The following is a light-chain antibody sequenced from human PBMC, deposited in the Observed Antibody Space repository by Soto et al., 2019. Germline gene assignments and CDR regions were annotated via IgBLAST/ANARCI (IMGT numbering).Light chain of an antibody. Sequence: VLPQSPGTLSLTPGERATLSCRASQSVSSSYLAWYQQKPGQAPRLLIYGASSRATGIPDRFSGSGSGTDFTLTISRLEPEDSAVYSCQQYGSSPPFTFGPGTRVDIK. J-gene: IGKJ3*01. CDR1: QSVSSSY. CDR3: QQYGSSPPFT. CDR2: GAS. V-gene: IGKV3-20*01.